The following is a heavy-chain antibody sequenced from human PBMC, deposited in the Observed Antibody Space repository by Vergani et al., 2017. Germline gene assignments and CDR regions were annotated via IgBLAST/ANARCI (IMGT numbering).Heavy chain of an antibody. J-gene: IGHJ5*02. V-gene: IGHV4-39*01. Sequence: QLQLQESGPGLVKPSATLSLTCSVSGASIRSSTYYWGWIRQPPGHGLEWIASIYYSGSTYYNPSLKRRVTISVDTSNNQFSLKLSSVTAADTAVYFCARHSTVEWLVKLGWIDPWGQGILVTVSS. D-gene: IGHD6-19*01. CDR3: ARHSTVEWLVKLGWIDP. CDR1: GASIRSSTYY. CDR2: IYYSGST.